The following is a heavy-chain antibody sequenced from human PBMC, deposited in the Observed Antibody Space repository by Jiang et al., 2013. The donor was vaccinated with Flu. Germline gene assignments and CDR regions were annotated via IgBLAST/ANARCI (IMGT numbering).Heavy chain of an antibody. Sequence: GSGLVKPSQTLSLTCAVSGGSVSSADYSWSWIRQPPGKGLEWIGYIYQSGSTYYNPSLKSRVTMSLDKSKNQFSLNLSSVTAADTAVYYCARSQWFGELTWGQGTLVTVSS. J-gene: IGHJ5*02. CDR2: IYQSGST. CDR1: GGSVSSADYS. CDR3: ARSQWFGELT. V-gene: IGHV4-30-2*01. D-gene: IGHD3-10*01.